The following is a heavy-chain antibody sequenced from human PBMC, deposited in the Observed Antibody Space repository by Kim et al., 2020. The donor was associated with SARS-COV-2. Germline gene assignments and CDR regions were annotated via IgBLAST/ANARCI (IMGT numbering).Heavy chain of an antibody. V-gene: IGHV3-7*01. D-gene: IGHD6-13*01. Sequence: GGSLRLSCAASGFTFSNYWMSWVRQAPGRGLEWVATMRQYASGKFYVDSVKGRFTISRDNAENSLFLHMSSLRAEDTAVYYCARSTSNIAAPRYGVYYH. CDR3: ARSTSNIAAPRYGVYYH. CDR1: GFTFSNYW. CDR2: MRQYASGK. J-gene: IGHJ6*01.